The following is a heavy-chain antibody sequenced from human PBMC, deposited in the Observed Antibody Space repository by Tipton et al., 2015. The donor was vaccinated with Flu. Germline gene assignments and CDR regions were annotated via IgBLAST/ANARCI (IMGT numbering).Heavy chain of an antibody. CDR1: GHPIFSSTDF. Sequence: GLVKPSETLSLTCTVSGHPIFSSTDFNYWAWIRQAPGKGLEWIGSIYTNANTNYKASLKSRVTISIDRSKNQFSLRLSSVTAADTAMYYCARRKAAKAAFDIWGQGTMVTVSS. J-gene: IGHJ3*02. CDR2: IYTNANT. CDR3: ARRKAAKAAFDI. V-gene: IGHV4-61*02. D-gene: IGHD2-15*01.